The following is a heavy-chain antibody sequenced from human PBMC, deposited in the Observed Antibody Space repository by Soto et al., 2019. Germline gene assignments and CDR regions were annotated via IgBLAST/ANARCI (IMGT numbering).Heavy chain of an antibody. CDR3: ARVARVAIFGVVTSHDAFDI. CDR1: GYTFTSYG. J-gene: IGHJ3*02. Sequence: QVQLVQSGAEVKKPGASVKVSCKASGYTFTSYGISWVRQAPGQGLEWMGWISAYDGNTNYAQKLQGRVTMTTDTSTSTAYMELRSLRSDDTAVYYCARVARVAIFGVVTSHDAFDIWGQGTMVTVSS. CDR2: ISAYDGNT. V-gene: IGHV1-18*04. D-gene: IGHD3-3*01.